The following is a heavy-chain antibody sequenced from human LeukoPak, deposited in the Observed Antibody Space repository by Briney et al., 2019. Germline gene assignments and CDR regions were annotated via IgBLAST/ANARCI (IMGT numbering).Heavy chain of an antibody. J-gene: IGHJ5*02. CDR2: INIGGTNT. Sequence: GGSLRLSCAASGFTFNDYYMSWIRQAPGKGLEWLSYINIGGTNTHYADSVKGRFTISRDNAKKSLYLEMNNLRAEDTAVYYCATGGAGFDTWGQGALVTVSS. CDR3: ATGGAGFDT. CDR1: GFTFNDYY. D-gene: IGHD5-12*01. V-gene: IGHV3-11*01.